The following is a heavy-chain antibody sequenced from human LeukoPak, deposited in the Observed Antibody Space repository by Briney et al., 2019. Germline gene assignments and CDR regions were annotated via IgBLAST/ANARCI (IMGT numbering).Heavy chain of an antibody. J-gene: IGHJ6*03. CDR2: ITPIFGTA. CDR3: ARCRNDFWSGWDTYYYYYMDV. CDR1: GGTFSSYA. V-gene: IGHV1-69*05. D-gene: IGHD3-3*01. Sequence: GASVKVSCKASGGTFSSYAISWVRQAPGQGLEWMGGITPIFGTANYAQKFQGRVTITTDESMSTAYMELSSLRSEDTAVYYCARCRNDFWSGWDTYYYYYMDVWGKGTTVTVSS.